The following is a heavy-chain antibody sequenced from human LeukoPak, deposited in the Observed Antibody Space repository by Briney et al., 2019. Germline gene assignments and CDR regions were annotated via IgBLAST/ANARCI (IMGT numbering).Heavy chain of an antibody. V-gene: IGHV4-31*03. CDR2: IYYSGST. Sequence: SETLSLTCTVSGGSISSGGYYWSWIRQHPGKGLEWIGYIYYSGSTYYNPSLKSRVTISVDTSKNQFSLKLSSVTAADTAVYYCAREVATYYAILTGYYPYGMDVWGQGTTVTVSS. CDR1: GGSISSGGYY. CDR3: AREVATYYAILTGYYPYGMDV. J-gene: IGHJ6*02. D-gene: IGHD3-9*01.